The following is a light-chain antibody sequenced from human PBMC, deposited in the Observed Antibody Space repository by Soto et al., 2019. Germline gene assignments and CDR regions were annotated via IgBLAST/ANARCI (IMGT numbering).Light chain of an antibody. Sequence: ALQMTQSPSSLSASVGDTVNITCRASQDIRSDLGWYQQKPGKAPKLLIYAASSLQRGVPSRFSGSASGTDFTLTITSLQPDDFATYFCLQDYNFPKTFGQGTKVDIK. CDR3: LQDYNFPKT. V-gene: IGKV1-6*01. J-gene: IGKJ1*01. CDR1: QDIRSD. CDR2: AAS.